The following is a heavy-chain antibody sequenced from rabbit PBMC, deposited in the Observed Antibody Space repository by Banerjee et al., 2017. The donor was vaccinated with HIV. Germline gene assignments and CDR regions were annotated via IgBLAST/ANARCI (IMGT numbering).Heavy chain of an antibody. Sequence: QEQLEESGGDLVKPGASLTLTCTASGFSFSSFYQMCWVRQAPGKGLEWIACIYAGSVGSTYYASWAKGRFTISKTSSTTVTLQMTSLTAADTATYFCAREPGSSYWNLWGPGTLVTVS. V-gene: IGHV1S45*01. CDR1: GFSFSSFYQ. CDR2: IYAGSVGST. J-gene: IGHJ4*01. D-gene: IGHD8-1*01. CDR3: AREPGSSYWNL.